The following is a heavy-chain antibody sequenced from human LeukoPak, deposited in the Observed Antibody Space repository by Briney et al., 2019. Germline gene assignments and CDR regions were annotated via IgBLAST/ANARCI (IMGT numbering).Heavy chain of an antibody. CDR3: AKAGDYVWGSYRYLDY. V-gene: IGHV3-23*01. CDR2: ISGSGGST. Sequence: GGSLRLSCAASGFTFSSYGMSWVRQAPGKGLEWVSAISGSGGSTYYADSVKGRFTISRDNSKNTLYLQMNSLRAEDTAVYYCAKAGDYVWGSYRYLDYWGQGTLVTVSS. J-gene: IGHJ4*02. CDR1: GFTFSSYG. D-gene: IGHD3-16*02.